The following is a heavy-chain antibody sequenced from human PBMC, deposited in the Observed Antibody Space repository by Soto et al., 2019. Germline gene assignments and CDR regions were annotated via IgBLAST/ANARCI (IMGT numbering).Heavy chain of an antibody. J-gene: IGHJ5*02. D-gene: IGHD3-10*01. V-gene: IGHV4-39*01. CDR3: ARHLITMFRGVIITPVNWFDP. CDR1: GGSISSSSYY. CDR2: IYYSGRT. Sequence: SETLSLTCTVSGGSISSSSYYWGWIRQPPGKGREGIGSIYYSGRTYYTPSLKTRVTISVDTSKNQFSRKLSSVTAADTAVYYCARHLITMFRGVIITPVNWFDPLGQGTLVTVSS.